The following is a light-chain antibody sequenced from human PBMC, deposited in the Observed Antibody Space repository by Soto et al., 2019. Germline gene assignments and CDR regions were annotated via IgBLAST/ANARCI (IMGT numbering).Light chain of an antibody. CDR3: QQLTDWPPQWT. CDR1: QSVSSN. Sequence: IVMTQSPATLSVSPWERATLSCRASQSVSSNLAWYQQKFGQPPRLLIYGASTRATGIPARFSGSGSGTDFTLTISSLEPEDFAVYYCQQLTDWPPQWTFGQGTKVDIK. V-gene: IGKV3-15*01. J-gene: IGKJ1*01. CDR2: GAS.